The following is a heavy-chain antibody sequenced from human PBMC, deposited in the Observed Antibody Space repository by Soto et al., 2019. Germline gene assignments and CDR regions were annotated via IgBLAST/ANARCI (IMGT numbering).Heavy chain of an antibody. V-gene: IGHV1-69*06. CDR2: IIPIFGTA. J-gene: IGHJ5*02. Sequence: QVQLVQSGAEVKKPGSSVKVSCKASGGTFSSYAISWVRQAPGQGLEWMGGIIPIFGTANYAQKFKGRVTITADKSTSTAYMELSSLRSEDTAVYYCARGGLGYCSSTSCPIEWFDPWGQGTLVTVSS. D-gene: IGHD2-2*01. CDR3: ARGGLGYCSSTSCPIEWFDP. CDR1: GGTFSSYA.